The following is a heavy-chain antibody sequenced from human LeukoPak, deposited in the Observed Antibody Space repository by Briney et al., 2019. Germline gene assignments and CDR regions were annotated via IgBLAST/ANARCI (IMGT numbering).Heavy chain of an antibody. J-gene: IGHJ5*02. V-gene: IGHV3-74*01. Sequence: GGSLRLSCAASGFTFSSYWMHWVRQAPGKGLVWVSRINSDGSSTSYADSVKGRFTISRDNAKNSLYLQMNSLRAEDTAVYYCAKAGYCSSTSCYDNNWFDPWGQGTLVTVSS. CDR3: AKAGYCSSTSCYDNNWFDP. CDR1: GFTFSSYW. D-gene: IGHD2-2*01. CDR2: INSDGSST.